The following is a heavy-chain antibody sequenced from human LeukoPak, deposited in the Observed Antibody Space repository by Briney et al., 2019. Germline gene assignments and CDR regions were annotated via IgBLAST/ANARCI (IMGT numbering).Heavy chain of an antibody. CDR1: GYTFTSYG. Sequence: APVKVSCKASGYTFTSYGISWVRQAPGQGLEWMGWISAYNGNTNYAQKLQGRVTMTTDTSTSTAYMELRSLRSDDTAAYYCARDWPLKALGSYDYWGQGTLVTVSS. CDR2: ISAYNGNT. V-gene: IGHV1-18*01. CDR3: ARDWPLKALGSYDY. J-gene: IGHJ4*02. D-gene: IGHD2-15*01.